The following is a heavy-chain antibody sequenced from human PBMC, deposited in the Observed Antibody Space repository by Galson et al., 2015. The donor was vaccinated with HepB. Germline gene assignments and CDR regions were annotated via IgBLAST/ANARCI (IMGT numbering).Heavy chain of an antibody. CDR3: AYFTSGSAEDLHY. Sequence: VKVSCKASGGTFSSYSIIWVRQAPGQGLEWMGGIIPIFGTANYAQKFQGRVTIAADESTSTAYMVLRSLRYEDTAVYYCAYFTSGSAEDLHYWGQGTLVTVSS. V-gene: IGHV1-69*13. J-gene: IGHJ1*01. CDR2: IIPIFGTA. D-gene: IGHD3-10*01. CDR1: GGTFSSYS.